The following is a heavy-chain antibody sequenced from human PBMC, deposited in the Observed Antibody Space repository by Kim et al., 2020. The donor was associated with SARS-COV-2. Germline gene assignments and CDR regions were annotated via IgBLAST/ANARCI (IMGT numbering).Heavy chain of an antibody. CDR3: ARGDSRAFDI. CDR2: GAT. V-gene: IGHV3-53*01. Sequence: GATYYADSVKGRFTISRDNSKNTLYLQMTSLRVEDTAVYYCARGDSRAFDIWGKGTMVTVSS. D-gene: IGHD3-22*01. J-gene: IGHJ3*02.